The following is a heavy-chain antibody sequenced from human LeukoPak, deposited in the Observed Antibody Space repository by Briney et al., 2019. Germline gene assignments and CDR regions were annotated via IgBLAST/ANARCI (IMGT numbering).Heavy chain of an antibody. J-gene: IGHJ4*02. CDR3: GFWSGRDYYY. V-gene: IGHV4-39*01. CDR2: IYYSGST. D-gene: IGHD3-3*01. CDR1: GGSISSSSYY. Sequence: PSETLSLTCNVSGGSISSSSYYWGWIRQPPGKGLEWIGSIYYSGSTYYNPSLKSRVTISVDTSKNQFSLKLSSVTAADTAVYYCGFWSGRDYYYWGQGTLVTVSS.